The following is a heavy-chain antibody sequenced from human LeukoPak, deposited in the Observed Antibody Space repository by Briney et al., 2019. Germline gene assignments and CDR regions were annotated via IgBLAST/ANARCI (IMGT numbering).Heavy chain of an antibody. CDR2: IRSDGSDK. CDR3: AKDSRNMITFGGVIPD. J-gene: IGHJ4*02. D-gene: IGHD3-16*02. CDR1: GFPFGTYG. Sequence: GGSLRLSCDASGFPFGTYGMHWVCQAPGKGLEWLAFIRSDGSDKYYADSVKGRFTISRDNSRNTLCLQINSLRAEDTAVYYCAKDSRNMITFGGVIPDWGQGTLVTVSS. V-gene: IGHV3-30*02.